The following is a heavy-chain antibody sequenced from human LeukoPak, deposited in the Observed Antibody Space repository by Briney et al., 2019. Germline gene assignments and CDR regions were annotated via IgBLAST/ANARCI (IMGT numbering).Heavy chain of an antibody. Sequence: GGSLRLSCAASEFSVGSNYMTWVRQAPGKGLEWVSLIYSGGSTYYADSVKGRFTISRDNSKNTLYLQMNSLRAEDTAVYYCAREGSSSWRGWYMDVWGKGTTVTISS. J-gene: IGHJ6*03. D-gene: IGHD6-13*01. CDR3: AREGSSSWRGWYMDV. CDR2: IYSGGST. CDR1: EFSVGSNY. V-gene: IGHV3-66*01.